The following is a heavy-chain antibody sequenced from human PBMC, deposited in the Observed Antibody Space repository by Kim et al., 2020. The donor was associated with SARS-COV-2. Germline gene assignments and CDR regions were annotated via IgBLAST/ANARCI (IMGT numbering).Heavy chain of an antibody. Sequence: GGSLRLSCVASGFSFSTYGMHWVRQPPGKGLEWVALISGDGTRTYYADSVKGRFTISRDNSGNMLSLQMSTLGPEDTAVYYCAKRVAASGRYGLDSCGQG. D-gene: IGHD2-15*01. J-gene: IGHJ4*02. CDR3: AKRVAASGRYGLDS. CDR2: ISGDGTRT. CDR1: GFSFSTYG. V-gene: IGHV3-30*18.